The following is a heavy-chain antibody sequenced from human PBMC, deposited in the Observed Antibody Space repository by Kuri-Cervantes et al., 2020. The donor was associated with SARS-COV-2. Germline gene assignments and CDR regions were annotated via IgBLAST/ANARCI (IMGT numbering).Heavy chain of an antibody. J-gene: IGHJ4*02. D-gene: IGHD5-12*01. CDR1: GGSISSSSYY. V-gene: IGHV4-39*07. CDR2: IYYSGST. CDR3: ARGIRGYSGYSGY. Sequence: SETLSLTCTVSGGSISSSSYYWGWIRQPPGKGLEWIGSIYYSGSTYYNPSLKSRVTISVDTSKNQFSLKLSSVTAADTAVYYCARGIRGYSGYSGYWGQGTLVTVSS.